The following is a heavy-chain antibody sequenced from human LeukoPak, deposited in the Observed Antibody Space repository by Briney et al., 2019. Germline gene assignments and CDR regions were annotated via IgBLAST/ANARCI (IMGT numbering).Heavy chain of an antibody. CDR2: FDPEDGET. CDR1: GYTLTELS. D-gene: IGHD6-13*01. CDR3: ATSRIAADYYYYYMDV. Sequence: ASVKVSCKVSGYTLTELSMHWVRQAPGKGLEWMGGFDPEDGETIYAQKFQGRVTMTEDTSTDTAYMELSSLRSEDTAVYYCATSRIAADYYYYYMDVWGKGTTVTVSS. V-gene: IGHV1-24*01. J-gene: IGHJ6*03.